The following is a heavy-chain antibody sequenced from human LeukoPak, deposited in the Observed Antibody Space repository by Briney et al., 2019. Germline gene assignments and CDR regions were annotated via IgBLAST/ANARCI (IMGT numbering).Heavy chain of an antibody. Sequence: GASVKVSCKASGYTFTRHALHWVRQAPGQRPEWMGRIDADTGNTKYSQSFQGRVTISSDTSATTAYMELSSLRSEDTAVYYCARDYFGSGSYSFLLFDYWGQGTLVIVSS. CDR1: GYTFTRHA. J-gene: IGHJ4*02. V-gene: IGHV1-3*01. CDR3: ARDYFGSGSYSFLLFDY. D-gene: IGHD3-10*01. CDR2: IDADTGNT.